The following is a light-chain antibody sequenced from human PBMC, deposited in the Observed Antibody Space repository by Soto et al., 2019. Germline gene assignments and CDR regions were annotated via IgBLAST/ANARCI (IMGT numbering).Light chain of an antibody. V-gene: IGLV2-23*01. CDR3: CSYAGSSTLYV. J-gene: IGLJ1*01. CDR1: SSDVGSYNL. Sequence: QSALTQPASVSGSPGQSITISCTGTSSDVGSYNLVSWYQQHPGKAPKLKIYEGRKRPSGVSNRFSGSKSGNTASLTISGLQAEDEADYYCCSYAGSSTLYVFGTGTKVTVL. CDR2: EGR.